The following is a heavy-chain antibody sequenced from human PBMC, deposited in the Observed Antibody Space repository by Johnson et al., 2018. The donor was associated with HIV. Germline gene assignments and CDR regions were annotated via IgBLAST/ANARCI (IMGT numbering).Heavy chain of an antibody. CDR3: ARLTWDQKRGWDAFDI. CDR2: ISYDGSTK. CDR1: GFTFSSYA. Sequence: QVQLVESGGGVVQPGRSLRLSCAASGFTFSSYAMHWVRQAPGKGLEWVAVISYDGSTKYYADSPTGPFPISRDNSKNTLYLQMNSLRAEDTAVYYCARLTWDQKRGWDAFDIWGQGTMVTVSS. D-gene: IGHD1-26*01. J-gene: IGHJ3*02. V-gene: IGHV3-30*14.